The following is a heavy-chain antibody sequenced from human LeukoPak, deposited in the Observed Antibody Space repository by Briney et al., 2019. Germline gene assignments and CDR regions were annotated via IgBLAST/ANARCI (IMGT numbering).Heavy chain of an antibody. CDR2: INSDGSST. D-gene: IGHD3-22*01. J-gene: IGHJ4*02. CDR3: AKDLMIVVVVFDY. V-gene: IGHV3-74*01. CDR1: GFTFSSYW. Sequence: GGSLRLSCAASGFTFSSYWMHWVRQAPGKGLVWVSRINSDGSSTSYADSVKGRFTISRDNSKNTLYLQMNSLRAEDTAVYYCAKDLMIVVVVFDYWGQGTLVTVSS.